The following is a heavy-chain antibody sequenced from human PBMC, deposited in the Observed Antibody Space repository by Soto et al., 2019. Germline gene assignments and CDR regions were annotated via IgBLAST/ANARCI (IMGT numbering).Heavy chain of an antibody. D-gene: IGHD6-6*01. Sequence: PGESLKISCEGSGYSFTSHWISWVRQMPGKGLEWMGRIDPSDSYTNYSPSFQGHVTISADKSISTAYLQWSSLKASDTAMYYCARRGKYSSSGYYYYYYGMDVWGQGTTVTVSS. CDR3: ARRGKYSSSGYYYYYYGMDV. J-gene: IGHJ6*02. CDR1: GYSFTSHW. CDR2: IDPSDSYT. V-gene: IGHV5-10-1*01.